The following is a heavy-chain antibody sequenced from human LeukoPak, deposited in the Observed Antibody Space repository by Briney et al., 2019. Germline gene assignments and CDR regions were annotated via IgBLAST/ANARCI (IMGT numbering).Heavy chain of an antibody. D-gene: IGHD2-2*02. Sequence: SETLSVTFAGSGYSISSSNWWRWVRHPPGKGLEGIGEIYHSGSTNYNPSLKSLVTIVVDKSHNQFSLKLSSVTAADTAVYYCARVNTVATRPLDYWGQRTLVTVSS. CDR2: IYHSGST. V-gene: IGHV4-4*02. CDR1: GYSISSSNW. CDR3: ARVNTVATRPLDY. J-gene: IGHJ4*02.